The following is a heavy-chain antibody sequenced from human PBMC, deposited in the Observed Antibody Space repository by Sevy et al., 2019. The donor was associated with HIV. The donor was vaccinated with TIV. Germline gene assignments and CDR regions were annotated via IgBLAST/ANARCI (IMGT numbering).Heavy chain of an antibody. V-gene: IGHV4-59*01. D-gene: IGHD3-22*01. CDR2: IYYSGST. Sequence: SDTLSLTCTVSGGSISSYYWSWIRQPPGKGLEWIGYIYYSGSTNYNPSLKSRVTISVDTSKNQFSLKLSSVTAADTAVYYCARVVVITRSFDYWGQGTLVTVSS. CDR3: ARVVVITRSFDY. J-gene: IGHJ4*02. CDR1: GGSISSYY.